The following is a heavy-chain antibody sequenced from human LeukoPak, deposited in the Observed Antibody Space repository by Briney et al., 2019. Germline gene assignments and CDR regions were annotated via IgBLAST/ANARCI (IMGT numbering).Heavy chain of an antibody. CDR1: GGTFSSYA. CDR3: AKNSYDSVIGLNYFDY. V-gene: IGHV1-69*05. D-gene: IGHD5-18*01. Sequence: SVKVSCKASGGTFSSYAISWVRQAPGQGLEWMGGIIPIFGTANYAQKFQGRVTITTDESTSTAYMELSSLRSEDTAVYYCAKNSYDSVIGLNYFDYWGQGTLVTVSS. CDR2: IIPIFGTA. J-gene: IGHJ4*02.